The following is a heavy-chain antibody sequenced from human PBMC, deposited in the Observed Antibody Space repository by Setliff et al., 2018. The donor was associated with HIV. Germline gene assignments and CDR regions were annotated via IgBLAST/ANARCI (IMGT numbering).Heavy chain of an antibody. CDR1: GDSIYSGPSY. CDR3: ARYPVNRSGWRLDAFDV. Sequence: SETLSLTCTVSGDSIYSGPSYWTWIRHVAGRGLEWMGQIHASGYTHYNPSLKSRVSISFDTAENQFSLILSVLSAADTAVYYCARYPVNRSGWRLDAFDVWGQGTMVTVSS. J-gene: IGHJ3*01. V-gene: IGHV4-61*09. D-gene: IGHD6-19*01. CDR2: IHASGYT.